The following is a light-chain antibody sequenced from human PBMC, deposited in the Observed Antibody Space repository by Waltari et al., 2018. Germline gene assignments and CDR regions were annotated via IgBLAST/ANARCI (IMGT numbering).Light chain of an antibody. CDR1: SANTGAGYD. CDR2: GNS. V-gene: IGLV1-40*01. Sequence: QSVLTQPPSVSGAPGPRVPISCTGSSANTGAGYDVHWYQHLPGTAPKLPIYGNSNRPSGVPDRFSGSKSGTSASLAITGLQAEDEADYYCQSYDSSLSGSVVFGGGTKLTVL. J-gene: IGLJ2*01. CDR3: QSYDSSLSGSVV.